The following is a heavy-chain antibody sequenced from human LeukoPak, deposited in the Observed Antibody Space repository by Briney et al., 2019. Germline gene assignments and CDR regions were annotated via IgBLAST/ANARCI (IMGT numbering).Heavy chain of an antibody. CDR2: IDSEGSST. D-gene: IGHD5-18*01. J-gene: IGHJ4*02. CDR1: GFTFSSYW. Sequence: EGSLRLSCAASGFTFSSYWMHWVRQAPGKGLVWVSRIDSEGSSTSYADSVKGRFTISRDNAKNRLYVQMNSLRVEDTAVYYCATGSGLWSPDYWGQGTLVTVSS. CDR3: ATGSGLWSPDY. V-gene: IGHV3-74*01.